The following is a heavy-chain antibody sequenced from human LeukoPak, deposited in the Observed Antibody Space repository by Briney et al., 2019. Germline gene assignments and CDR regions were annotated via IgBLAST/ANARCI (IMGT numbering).Heavy chain of an antibody. CDR1: GFTVNNAW. CDR2: IYSGGST. J-gene: IGHJ4*02. Sequence: GGSLRLSCAASGFTVNNAWMSWVRQAPGKGLEWVSFIYSGGSTHYSDSVKGRFTISRDNSKNTLYLQMNSLRAEDTAVYYCARRAGAYSHPYDYWGQGTLVTVSS. D-gene: IGHD4/OR15-4a*01. V-gene: IGHV3-53*01. CDR3: ARRAGAYSHPYDY.